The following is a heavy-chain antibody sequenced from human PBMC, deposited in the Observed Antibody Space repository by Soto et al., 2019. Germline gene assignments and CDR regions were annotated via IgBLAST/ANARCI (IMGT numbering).Heavy chain of an antibody. J-gene: IGHJ6*02. CDR1: GGSISSYY. V-gene: IGHV4-59*01. CDR2: IYYSGST. D-gene: IGHD1-26*01. Sequence: RSLTFTVSGGSISSYYWSWIRQPPGKGLEWIGYIYYSGSTNCNPSLKSRVTISVDTSKNQFSLKLSSVTAADTAVYYCASSEWELPYMYVWGHGITVTVSS. CDR3: ASSEWELPYMYV.